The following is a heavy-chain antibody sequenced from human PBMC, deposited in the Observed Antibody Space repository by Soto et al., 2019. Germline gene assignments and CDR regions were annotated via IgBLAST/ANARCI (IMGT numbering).Heavy chain of an antibody. D-gene: IGHD3-22*01. CDR3: ARQATGYYYGWFDP. Sequence: QLLLQESGPGLVKPSETLSLTYTVSGGAILDSTYYWAWIRQPPGKGLEWIGTIFYSGGTFYTPSLKSRVTMSVDTSKNQFSLKLTSVTAADTAVYFCARQATGYYYGWFDPWGQGTLVIVSS. CDR1: GGAILDSTYY. V-gene: IGHV4-39*01. J-gene: IGHJ5*02. CDR2: IFYSGGT.